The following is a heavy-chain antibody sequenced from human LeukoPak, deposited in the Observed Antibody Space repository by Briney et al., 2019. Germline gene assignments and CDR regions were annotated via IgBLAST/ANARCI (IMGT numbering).Heavy chain of an antibody. D-gene: IGHD5-24*01. Sequence: GGSLRLSCAASGFTFDDYTMHWVRHAPGKGLEWVSLISWDGGSTYYADSVKGRFTISRDNSKNSLYLQMNSLRTEDTALYYCAKGGVEMATIIGTLDYWGQGTLVTVSS. V-gene: IGHV3-43*01. CDR1: GFTFDDYT. J-gene: IGHJ4*02. CDR3: AKGGVEMATIIGTLDY. CDR2: ISWDGGST.